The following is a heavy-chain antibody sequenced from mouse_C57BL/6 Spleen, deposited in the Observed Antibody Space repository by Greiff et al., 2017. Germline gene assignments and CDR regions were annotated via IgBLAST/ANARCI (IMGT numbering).Heavy chain of an antibody. CDR3: ARNWRGFYYGSSYRAMDY. CDR2: IWSGGST. V-gene: IGHV2-2*01. D-gene: IGHD1-1*01. J-gene: IGHJ4*01. Sequence: QVQLQQSGPGLVQPSQSLSITCTVSGFSLTSYGVHWVRQSPGKGLEWLGVIWSGGSTDYNAAFISRLSISKDNSKSQVFFKMNSLQADDTAIYYCARNWRGFYYGSSYRAMDYWGQGTSVTVSS. CDR1: GFSLTSYG.